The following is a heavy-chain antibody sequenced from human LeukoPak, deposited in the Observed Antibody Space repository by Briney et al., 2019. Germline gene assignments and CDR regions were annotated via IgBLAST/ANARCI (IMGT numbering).Heavy chain of an antibody. CDR1: GYTFTSYD. V-gene: IGHV1-8*03. D-gene: IGHD1-26*01. CDR2: MNPNSGNT. J-gene: IGHJ6*03. CDR3: ARAAEGGYYYYYYYMDV. Sequence: GASVKVSCKASGYTFTSYDINWVRQATGQGLEWMGWMNPNSGNTGYARKFQGRVTITRNTSISTAYMELSSLRSEDTAVYYCARAAEGGYYYYYYYMDVWGKGTTVTVSS.